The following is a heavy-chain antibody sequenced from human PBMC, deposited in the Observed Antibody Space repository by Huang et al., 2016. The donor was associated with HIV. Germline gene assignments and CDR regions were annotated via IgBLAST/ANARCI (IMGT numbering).Heavy chain of an antibody. J-gene: IGHJ3*02. CDR2: IYTSGSS. Sequence: QVQLQESGPGLVKPSQTLSLTCTVSGASISSGSYYWTWIRQPAGKGLEWIGHIYTSGSSNYNHSLKSRVTISIDTSKNHVSLGLNSVTAADTSVYYCATWPPGSQMRAFDIWGPGTMITVSS. D-gene: IGHD2-15*01. CDR1: GASISSGSYY. CDR3: ATWPPGSQMRAFDI. V-gene: IGHV4-61*09.